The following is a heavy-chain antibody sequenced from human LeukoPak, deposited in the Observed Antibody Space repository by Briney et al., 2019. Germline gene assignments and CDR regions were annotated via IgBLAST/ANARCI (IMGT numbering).Heavy chain of an antibody. V-gene: IGHV5-51*01. CDR1: GYSFTTYW. CDR3: PRTPDSSGKNWFDP. D-gene: IGHD3-22*01. J-gene: IGHJ5*02. Sequence: GESLKISCKGSGYSFTTYWIAWVRQMPGKGLEWMGIIYPGDSDTRYSPSFQGQVSISVDKSISTAYLQWSSLKASDTAMYYCPRTPDSSGKNWFDPWGQGTLVTVSS. CDR2: IYPGDSDT.